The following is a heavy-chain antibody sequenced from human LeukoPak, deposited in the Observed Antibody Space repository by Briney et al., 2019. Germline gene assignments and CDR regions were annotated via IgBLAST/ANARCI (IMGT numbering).Heavy chain of an antibody. J-gene: IGHJ3*02. D-gene: IGHD1-26*01. V-gene: IGHV3-20*04. CDR2: INWNGGST. CDR1: GFTFDDYG. Sequence: GGSLRLSCAASGFTFDDYGMSWVRQAPGKGLEWVSGINWNGGSTGYADSVKGRFTISRDNAKNSLYLQMNSLRAEDTALYYCARDRWASIVRATGAFDIWGQGTMVTVSS. CDR3: ARDRWASIVRATGAFDI.